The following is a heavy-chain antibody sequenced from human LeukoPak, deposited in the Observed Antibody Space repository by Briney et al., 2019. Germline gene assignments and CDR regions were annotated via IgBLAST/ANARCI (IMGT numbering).Heavy chain of an antibody. CDR1: GFSLTTSGVG. D-gene: IGHD3-3*01. CDR2: IHWDDDK. CDR3: VRRRVALGLDY. V-gene: IGHV2-5*02. J-gene: IGHJ4*02. Sequence: MASGPTLVKPTQTPSLTATFSGFSLTTSGVGVAWIRQPPGKALEWLAGIHWDDDKQYSPSLKSRLTCTKDTSKNQVVLILTNMAAVDIATYFCVRRRVALGLDYWGLGALVTVSS.